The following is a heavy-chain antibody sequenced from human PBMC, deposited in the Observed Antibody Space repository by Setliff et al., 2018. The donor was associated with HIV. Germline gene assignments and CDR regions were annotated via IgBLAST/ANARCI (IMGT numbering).Heavy chain of an antibody. V-gene: IGHV4-39*07. CDR1: GGSISSTTS. J-gene: IGHJ4*02. D-gene: IGHD4-17*01. CDR2: INFSGDT. Sequence: SETLSLTCTVSGGSISSTTSWGWIRQSPGAGLEWIGNINFSGDTYNNPSLKGRVTISLDSSKNQFSLNLTSVTAADTAVYYCARTPYGEQSHFHYWGQGTLVTVSS. CDR3: ARTPYGEQSHFHY.